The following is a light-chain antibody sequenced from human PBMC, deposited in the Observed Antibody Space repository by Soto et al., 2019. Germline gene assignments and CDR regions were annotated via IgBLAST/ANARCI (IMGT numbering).Light chain of an antibody. CDR2: DAS. CDR3: QQPYT. CDR1: QSVSSSY. V-gene: IGKV3-11*01. Sequence: EIVLTQSPGTLSLSPGERATLSCRASQSVSSSYLAWYQQKPGQAPRLLIYDASNRATGIPARFSGSGSGTDFTLTISSLEPEDFAVYYCQQPYTFGQGTKLEIK. J-gene: IGKJ2*01.